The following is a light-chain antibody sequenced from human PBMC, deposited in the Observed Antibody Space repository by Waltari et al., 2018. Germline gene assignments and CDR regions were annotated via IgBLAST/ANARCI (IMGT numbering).Light chain of an antibody. J-gene: IGKJ1*01. CDR2: RAS. CDR1: QDISSN. V-gene: IGKV1-9*01. Sequence: DIHLTKSPSFLSASVGDRVTITCRASQDISSNLAWYQQKPGKAPKLLIYRASTLQSGVPSRFSGSESGTEFTLTISSLQSEDFATISCLQLNSYPRTFGQGTKVEVK. CDR3: LQLNSYPRT.